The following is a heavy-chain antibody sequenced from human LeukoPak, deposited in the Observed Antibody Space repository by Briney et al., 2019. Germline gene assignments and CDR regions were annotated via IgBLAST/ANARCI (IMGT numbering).Heavy chain of an antibody. CDR2: ISSSGSTI. D-gene: IGHD4-17*01. CDR1: GFTFSSYE. J-gene: IGHJ5*02. CDR3: ARVGYGDYNLGGWFDP. Sequence: GGSLRLSCAASGFTFSSYEMNWVCQAPGKGLEWVSYISSSGSTIYYADSVKGRFTISRDNAKNSLYLQMNSLRAEDTAVYYCARVGYGDYNLGGWFDPWGQGTLVTVSS. V-gene: IGHV3-48*03.